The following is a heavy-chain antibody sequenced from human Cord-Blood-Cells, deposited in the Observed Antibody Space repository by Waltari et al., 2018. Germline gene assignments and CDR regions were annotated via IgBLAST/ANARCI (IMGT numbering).Heavy chain of an antibody. CDR1: GFTFSNAW. J-gene: IGHJ4*02. Sequence: EVQLVESGGGLVKPGGSLRLSCAASGFTFSNAWMSWVRQAPGKGLEWVGRIKSKTDGGTTDYAGPVKGRFTISRDDSKNTLYLQMNSLKTEDTAVYYCTTRIVGATTRDYWGQGTLVTVSS. D-gene: IGHD1-26*01. CDR3: TTRIVGATTRDY. V-gene: IGHV3-15*01. CDR2: IKSKTDGGTT.